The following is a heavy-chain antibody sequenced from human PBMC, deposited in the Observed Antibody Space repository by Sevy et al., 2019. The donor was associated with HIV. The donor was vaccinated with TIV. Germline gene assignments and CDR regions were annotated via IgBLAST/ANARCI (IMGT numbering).Heavy chain of an antibody. J-gene: IGHJ6*02. CDR2: ISSNGGST. CDR1: GFTFSSYA. V-gene: IGHV3-64D*06. CDR3: MKGSRFLEWLLRDYYYYCMDV. D-gene: IGHD3-3*01. Sequence: GGSLRLSCSASGFTFSSYAMHWVRQAPGKGLEYVSAISSNGGSTYYADSVKGRFTISRDNSKNTLYLQMSSLRAEDTAVYYWMKGSRFLEWLLRDYYYYCMDVWGQGTTVTVSS.